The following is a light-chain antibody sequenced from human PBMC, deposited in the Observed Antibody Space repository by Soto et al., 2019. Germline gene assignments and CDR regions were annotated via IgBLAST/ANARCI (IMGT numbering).Light chain of an antibody. Sequence: QSALTQPASVSGSPGQSITISCTGTSSDVGSYNLVSWYQQHPGKAPKLMIYEVSKRPSGVSISFSGSKSGNTASLTISGLQAEDEADYYCCSYAGSSTPLSFGTGTKVTV. V-gene: IGLV2-23*02. J-gene: IGLJ1*01. CDR3: CSYAGSSTPLS. CDR2: EVS. CDR1: SSDVGSYNL.